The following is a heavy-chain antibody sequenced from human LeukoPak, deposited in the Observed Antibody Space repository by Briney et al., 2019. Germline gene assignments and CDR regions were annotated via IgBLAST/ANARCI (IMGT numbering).Heavy chain of an antibody. CDR2: ISGSGGST. CDR3: AKDLTILLWFGELLAPSDAFDI. Sequence: GGSLRLSCAASGFTFSSYAMSWVRQAPGKGLEWVSAISGSGGSTYYADSVKGRFTISRDNSKNTLYLQMNSLRAEDTAVYYCAKDLTILLWFGELLAPSDAFDIWGQGTMVTVSS. CDR1: GFTFSSYA. V-gene: IGHV3-23*01. D-gene: IGHD3-10*01. J-gene: IGHJ3*02.